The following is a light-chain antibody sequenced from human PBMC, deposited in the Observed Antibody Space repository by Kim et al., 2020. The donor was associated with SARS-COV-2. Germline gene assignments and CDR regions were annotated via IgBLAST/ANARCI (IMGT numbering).Light chain of an antibody. CDR1: QSMSSW. CDR3: QQYNSYSPT. CDR2: QAS. J-gene: IGKJ1*01. V-gene: IGKV1-5*03. Sequence: SSVGDSVTITCRASQSMSSWLAWYQQKPGKAPKLLIYQASSLESGVPSRFSGSGSGTEFTLTISSLQPDDFATYYCQQYNSYSPTFGQGTKVDIK.